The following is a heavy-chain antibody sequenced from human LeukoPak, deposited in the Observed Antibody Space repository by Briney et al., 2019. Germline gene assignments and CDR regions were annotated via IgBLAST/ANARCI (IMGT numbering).Heavy chain of an antibody. Sequence: PSETLSLTCAVYGGSFSGHYWSWIRQPPGKGLEWIGEINHSGSTNYNPSLKSRVTISVDTSKNQFSLKLSSVTAADTAVYYCASKGGYSYGSFDYWGQGTLVTVSS. D-gene: IGHD5-18*01. CDR1: GGSFSGHY. CDR3: ASKGGYSYGSFDY. J-gene: IGHJ4*02. CDR2: INHSGST. V-gene: IGHV4-34*01.